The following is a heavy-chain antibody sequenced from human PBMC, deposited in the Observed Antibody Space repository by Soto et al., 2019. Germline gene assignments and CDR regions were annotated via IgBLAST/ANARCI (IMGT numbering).Heavy chain of an antibody. V-gene: IGHV4-31*03. Sequence: QVQLQESGPGRVKPSQTLSLTCTVSGGSISTGGYFWSWIRQHPGKGLEWIGYFYYSGSTYYNPSLKSRFTISVDTSKNQFSLEVSAVTAADTAVYYCARDLCSTNHCNWFDPWGQGTVVTVSS. J-gene: IGHJ5*02. CDR3: ARDLCSTNHCNWFDP. CDR1: GGSISTGGYF. D-gene: IGHD2-2*01. CDR2: FYYSGST.